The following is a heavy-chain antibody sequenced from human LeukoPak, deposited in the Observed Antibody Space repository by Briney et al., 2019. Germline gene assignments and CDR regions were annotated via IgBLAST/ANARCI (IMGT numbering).Heavy chain of an antibody. CDR1: GGSISSYY. V-gene: IGHV4-4*07. CDR2: IYTSGST. Sequence: SETLSLTCTVSGGSISSYYWSWIRQPAGKGLEWIGRIYTSGSTNYNHSLKSRVTMSVDTSKNQFSLKLSSVTAADTAVYYCARGPDYDILTGYYGIQADAFDIWGQGTMVTVSS. CDR3: ARGPDYDILTGYYGIQADAFDI. D-gene: IGHD3-9*01. J-gene: IGHJ3*02.